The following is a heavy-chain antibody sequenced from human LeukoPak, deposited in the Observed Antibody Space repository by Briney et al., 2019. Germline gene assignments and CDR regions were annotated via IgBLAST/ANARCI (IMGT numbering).Heavy chain of an antibody. CDR2: IYGSGVI. V-gene: IGHV4-4*07. Sequence: PSETLSLTCSVSGASMMSYWSWIRQPAGKGLEWIGRIYGSGVITYKPSLQSRVTMSVDTSKKQFSLKLTSVTAADTATYYCARDSGTTGEVRFDPWGQGIRVTVSS. CDR3: ARDSGTTGEVRFDP. CDR1: GASMMSY. D-gene: IGHD3-10*01. J-gene: IGHJ5*02.